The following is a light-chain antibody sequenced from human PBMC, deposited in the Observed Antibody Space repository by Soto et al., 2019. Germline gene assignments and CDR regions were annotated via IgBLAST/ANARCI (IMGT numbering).Light chain of an antibody. CDR1: QSVSNTY. CDR2: GAS. CDR3: HQRGNGPPWT. V-gene: IGKV3D-20*02. J-gene: IGKJ1*01. Sequence: EIVLTQSPGTLSLSPGERATLSCRASQSVSNTYLAWYQQKPGQTPRLLIYGASSRATGIPPRFSGSGSTTDFTLTISSLEPEDFAVYYCHQRGNGPPWTFGQGTKVDIK.